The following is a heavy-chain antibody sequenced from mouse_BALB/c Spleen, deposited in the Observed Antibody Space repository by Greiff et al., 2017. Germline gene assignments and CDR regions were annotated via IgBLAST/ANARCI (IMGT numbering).Heavy chain of an antibody. CDR2: INPGSGGT. J-gene: IGHJ4*01. V-gene: IGHV1-54*03. CDR3: ARSGGRVDY. CDR1: GYAFTNYL. Sequence: VKLQQSGAELVRPGTSVKVSCKASGYAFTNYLIEWVKQRPGQGLEWIGVINPGSGGTNYNEKFKGKATLTADKSSSTAYMQLSSLTSDDSAVYFCARSGGRVDYWGQGTSVTVSS.